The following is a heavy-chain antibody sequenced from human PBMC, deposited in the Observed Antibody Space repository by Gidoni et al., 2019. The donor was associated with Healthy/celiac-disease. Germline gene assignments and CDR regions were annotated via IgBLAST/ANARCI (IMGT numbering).Heavy chain of an antibody. Sequence: EVQLVESGGVVVQPGGSLRLSCAASGFTFDDYTMHWVRQAPGKGLEWVSLISWDGGSTYYADSVKGRFTISRDNSKNSLYLQMNSLRTEDTALYYCAKDGSSTAEYFDYWGQGTLVTVSS. CDR3: AKDGSSTAEYFDY. CDR1: GFTFDDYT. V-gene: IGHV3-43*01. CDR2: ISWDGGST. J-gene: IGHJ4*02.